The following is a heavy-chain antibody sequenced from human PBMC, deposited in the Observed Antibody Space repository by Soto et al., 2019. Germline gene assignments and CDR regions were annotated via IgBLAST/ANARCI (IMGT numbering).Heavy chain of an antibody. Sequence: QVQLQESGPGLVKPSQTLSLTCTVSGGSISSGDYYWSWIRQHPGKGLEWIGYIYYSGSTYYNPSLTSRVTIAVDTSKNQFSLKLSSVPAADTAVYYCARGTYGDPDNWFDPWCQGTLVTVSS. J-gene: IGHJ5*02. V-gene: IGHV4-31*03. CDR3: ARGTYGDPDNWFDP. D-gene: IGHD4-17*01. CDR2: IYYSGST. CDR1: GGSISSGDYY.